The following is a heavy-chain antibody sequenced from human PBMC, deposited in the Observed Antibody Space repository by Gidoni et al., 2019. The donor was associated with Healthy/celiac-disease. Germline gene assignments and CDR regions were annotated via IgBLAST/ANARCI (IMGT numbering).Heavy chain of an antibody. CDR1: GFTFSRYG. CDR2: TWYDGSNE. V-gene: IGHV3-33*01. CDR3: ARDRGRYCSFTSCFLPHY. Sequence: QVQLVESGGGVVQPGRSLRLSCAASGFTFSRYGRHWVRQAPGKGLEWVAVTWYDGSNEYYADSVKGRFTISRDNSKNTLYLQMNSLRAEDTAVYYCARDRGRYCSFTSCFLPHYWGQGTLVTVSS. J-gene: IGHJ4*02. D-gene: IGHD2-2*01.